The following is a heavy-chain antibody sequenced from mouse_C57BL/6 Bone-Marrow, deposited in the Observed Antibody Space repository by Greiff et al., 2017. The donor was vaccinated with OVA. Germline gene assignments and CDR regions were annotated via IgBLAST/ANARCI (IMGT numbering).Heavy chain of an antibody. D-gene: IGHD1-1*01. J-gene: IGHJ1*03. V-gene: IGHV7-1*01. CDR2: SRNTANAYTT. Sequence: EVKLQESGGGLVQSGRSLRLSCATSGFTFSDFYMEWVRQAPGKGLEWIAASRNTANAYTTEYSASVKGRFIVSRATSTSILYLQMNALRAEDTAIYYCARDPNYYGSPWYFDVWGTGTTVTVSS. CDR3: ARDPNYYGSPWYFDV. CDR1: GFTFSDFY.